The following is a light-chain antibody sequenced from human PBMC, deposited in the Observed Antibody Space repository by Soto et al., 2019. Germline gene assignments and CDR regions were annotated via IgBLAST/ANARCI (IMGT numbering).Light chain of an antibody. Sequence: DIQMTQSPSTLSAFVGDRVTITCRASQSISDWLASYQQKPGKAPKVLIYKASNLESGVPSRFSGNGFGTEFTLTISNLQSDDFAIYYCQQYNNYPFTFGPGTIVDIK. CDR3: QQYNNYPFT. V-gene: IGKV1-5*03. CDR1: QSISDW. J-gene: IGKJ3*01. CDR2: KAS.